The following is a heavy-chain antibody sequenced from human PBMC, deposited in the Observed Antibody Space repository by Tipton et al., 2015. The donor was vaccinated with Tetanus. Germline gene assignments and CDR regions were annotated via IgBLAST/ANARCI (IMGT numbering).Heavy chain of an antibody. CDR3: ARANNDFPKKGPFDS. Sequence: GLVKPSETLSLTCTVSGGSMSNNYWSWIRHHPGRGLEWIASISNSGTSYNNPSFRSRVTISVDTSKNQFSLKLTSVTAADTAVYYCARANNDFPKKGPFDSWGQGSLVIVSS. D-gene: IGHD3-3*01. J-gene: IGHJ4*02. V-gene: IGHV4-59*01. CDR2: ISNSGTS. CDR1: GGSMSNNY.